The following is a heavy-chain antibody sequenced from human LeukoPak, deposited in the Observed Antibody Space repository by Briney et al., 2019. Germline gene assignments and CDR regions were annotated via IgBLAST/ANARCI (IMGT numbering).Heavy chain of an antibody. Sequence: PGGSLRLSCAASGFTFSSYSMNWVRQAPGKGLEWVSSISSSSSYIYYADSVKGRFTISRDNAKNSLYLQMNSLRAEDTAVYYCAKDCPYCSGGSCYSTPGNYYYYGMDVWGQGTTVTVSS. D-gene: IGHD2-15*01. CDR1: GFTFSSYS. V-gene: IGHV3-21*01. J-gene: IGHJ6*02. CDR3: AKDCPYCSGGSCYSTPGNYYYYGMDV. CDR2: ISSSSSYI.